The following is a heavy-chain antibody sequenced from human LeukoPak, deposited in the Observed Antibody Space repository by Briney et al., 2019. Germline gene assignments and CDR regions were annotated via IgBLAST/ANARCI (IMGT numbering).Heavy chain of an antibody. CDR3: AELGITMIGGV. V-gene: IGHV3-48*03. J-gene: IGHJ6*04. CDR1: GFTFSSYE. CDR2: ISSNGSTI. D-gene: IGHD3-10*02. Sequence: GGSLRLSCAASGFTFSSYEMNWVRQAPGKGLEWVSYISSNGSTIYYADSVKDRLTISRDHATNSLYLQMNSLRAEDTAVYYWAELGITMIGGVWGKGTTVTTSS.